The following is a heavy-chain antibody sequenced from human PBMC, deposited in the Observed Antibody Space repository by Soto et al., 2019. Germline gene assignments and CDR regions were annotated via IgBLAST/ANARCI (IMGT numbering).Heavy chain of an antibody. J-gene: IGHJ6*02. V-gene: IGHV3-33*01. D-gene: IGHD2-15*01. CDR2: IWYDGSNK. CDR3: ARDDGPPSYCSGGSCYGYYYGMDV. CDR1: GFTFSSYG. Sequence: GGSLRLSCAASGFTFSSYGMHWVRQAPGKGLEWVAVIWYDGSNKYYADSVKGRFTISRDNSKNTLYLQMNSLRAEDTAVYYCARDDGPPSYCSGGSCYGYYYGMDVWGQGTTVTVSS.